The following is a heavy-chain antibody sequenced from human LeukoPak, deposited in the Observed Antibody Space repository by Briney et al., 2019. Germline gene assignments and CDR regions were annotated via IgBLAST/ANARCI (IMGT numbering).Heavy chain of an antibody. CDR1: GFTFDDYA. CDR2: INWKTGNG. CDR3: RRAARWQFDL. J-gene: IGHJ2*01. D-gene: IGHD1-1*01. V-gene: IGHV3-9*01. Sequence: GRSLRLFCAVSGFTFDDYAMHWVRQAPGRGLGWVSGINWKTGNGIYADSVKGRFTISRDNAKNSLYLQMSSLRAEDTALYCTRRAARWQFDLWGRGTLLTVSS.